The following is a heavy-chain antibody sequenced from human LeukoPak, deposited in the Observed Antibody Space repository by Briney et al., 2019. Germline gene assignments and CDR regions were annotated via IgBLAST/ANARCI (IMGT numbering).Heavy chain of an antibody. D-gene: IGHD6-13*01. Sequence: GGSLRLSCAASGFTFSSYWMSWVRQAPGKGLEWVANIKQDGSEKYYVDSVKGRFTISRDNAKNTLYLQMNSLRAEDTAVYYCAREGHGGSSSYYYYGMDVWGQGTTVTVSS. V-gene: IGHV3-7*01. J-gene: IGHJ6*02. CDR2: IKQDGSEK. CDR1: GFTFSSYW. CDR3: AREGHGGSSSYYYYGMDV.